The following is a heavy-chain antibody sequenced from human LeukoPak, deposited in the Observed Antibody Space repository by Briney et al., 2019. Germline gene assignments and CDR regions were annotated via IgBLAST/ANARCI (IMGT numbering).Heavy chain of an antibody. J-gene: IGHJ3*02. CDR1: GGTFSSYA. Sequence: SVKVSCKASGGTFSSYAISWVRQAPGQGLEWMGGIIPIFGTANYAQKFQGRVTITADESTSTAYMELSSLRSEDTAVYYCARDSLKYCSGGSCYGRAFDIWGQGTMVTVSS. V-gene: IGHV1-69*13. D-gene: IGHD2-15*01. CDR2: IIPIFGTA. CDR3: ARDSLKYCSGGSCYGRAFDI.